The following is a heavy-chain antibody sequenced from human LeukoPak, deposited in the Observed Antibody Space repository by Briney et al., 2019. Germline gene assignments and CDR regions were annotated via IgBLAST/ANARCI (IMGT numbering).Heavy chain of an antibody. CDR2: IYTSGST. Sequence: SETLPLTCTVSGGSISSYYWSWIRQPAGKGLEWIGRIYTSGSTNYNPSLKSRVTMSVDTSKNQFSLKLSSVTAADTAVYYCARVSIVGATAAYWYFDLWGRGTLVTVSS. V-gene: IGHV4-4*07. D-gene: IGHD1-26*01. CDR1: GGSISSYY. CDR3: ARVSIVGATAAYWYFDL. J-gene: IGHJ2*01.